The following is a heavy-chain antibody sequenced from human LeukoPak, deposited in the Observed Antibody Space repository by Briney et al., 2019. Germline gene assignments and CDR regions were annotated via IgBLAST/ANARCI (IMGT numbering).Heavy chain of an antibody. J-gene: IGHJ3*02. V-gene: IGHV4-4*07. CDR3: ARVGYYDSSGHDAFDI. Sequence: PSETLSLTCTVSGGSISSYYWSWIRQPAGKGLEWIGRIYTSGSTNYNPSLRSRVTMSVDTSKNQFSLKLSSVTAADTAVYYCARVGYYDSSGHDAFDIWGQGTMVTVSS. CDR1: GGSISSYY. CDR2: IYTSGST. D-gene: IGHD3-22*01.